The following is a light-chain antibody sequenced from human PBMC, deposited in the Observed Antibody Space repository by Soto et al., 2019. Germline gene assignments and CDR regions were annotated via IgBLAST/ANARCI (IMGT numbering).Light chain of an antibody. CDR3: QQYNSSPYT. V-gene: IGKV1-5*03. CDR1: QSMSNW. Sequence: DIQMTQSPSTLSASVGDRVTITCRASQSMSNWLAWCQQKPGEATKPLIYKVSSIESGVPSRFSGSGSVTEFTLTIRSLKPDDFATYYCQQYNSSPYTCGQGTKLEI. CDR2: KVS. J-gene: IGKJ2*01.